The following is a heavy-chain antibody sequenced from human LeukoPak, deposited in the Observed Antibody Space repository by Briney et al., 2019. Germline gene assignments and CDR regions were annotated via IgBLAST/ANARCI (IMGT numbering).Heavy chain of an antibody. CDR1: GGSIISGGYY. CDR2: IYYSGTT. V-gene: IGHV4-31*03. J-gene: IGHJ4*02. CDR3: ARDVTATGASDY. D-gene: IGHD2-21*02. Sequence: PSQTLSLTCTVSGGSIISGGYYWIWIRQHPGKGLEWIGYIYYSGTTYYNPSLKSRVTMSVDTSNKQFSLKLSSVTAADTAVYYCARDVTATGASDYWVQGTLVTVSS.